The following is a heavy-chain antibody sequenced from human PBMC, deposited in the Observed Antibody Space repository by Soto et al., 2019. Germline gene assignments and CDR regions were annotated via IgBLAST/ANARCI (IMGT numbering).Heavy chain of an antibody. D-gene: IGHD6-6*01. V-gene: IGHV3-30-3*01. CDR1: GFTFSSYA. J-gene: IGHJ4*02. CDR3: ARGGASSSSFKTVLW. Sequence: QVQLVESGGGVVQPGRSLRLSCAASGFTFSSYAMHWVRQAPGKGLEWVAVISYDGSNKYYADSVKGRFTISRDNSKNTLYLQMNSLRAEDTAVYYCARGGASSSSFKTVLWWGQGTLVTVSS. CDR2: ISYDGSNK.